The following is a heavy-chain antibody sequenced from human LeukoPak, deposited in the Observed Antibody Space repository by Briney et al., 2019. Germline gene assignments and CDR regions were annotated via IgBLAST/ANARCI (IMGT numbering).Heavy chain of an antibody. CDR2: IYHSGST. J-gene: IGHJ5*02. V-gene: IGHV4-38-2*02. D-gene: IGHD2-2*01. CDR1: GYSISSGYY. CDR3: ARDIVVPAAMGTARTYNWFDP. Sequence: SETLSLTCTVSGYSISSGYYWGWIRQPPGKGLEWIGSIYHSGSTYYNPSLKSRVTISVDTSKNQFSLKLSSVTAADTAVYYCARDIVVPAAMGTARTYNWFDPWGQGTLVTVSS.